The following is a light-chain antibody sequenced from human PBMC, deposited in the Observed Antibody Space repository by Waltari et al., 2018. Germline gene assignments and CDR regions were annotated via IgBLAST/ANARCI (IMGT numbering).Light chain of an antibody. Sequence: SYELTQPPSVSVSPGQTASITCSGDKLGDKYASWYQQKPGQSPVLVIYEDRRRPSGIPGRFSGSNSGNTATLTISGTQAMDEADYYCQAWDSSIVFGGGTKLTVL. V-gene: IGLV3-1*01. CDR2: EDR. J-gene: IGLJ2*01. CDR3: QAWDSSIV. CDR1: KLGDKY.